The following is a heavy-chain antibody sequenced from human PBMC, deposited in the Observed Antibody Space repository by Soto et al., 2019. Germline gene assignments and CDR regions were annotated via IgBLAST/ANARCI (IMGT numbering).Heavy chain of an antibody. Sequence: SVKVSCKASGGTFSTYAISCVRQAPANVLLWXGPSLPIFGTANYAQKFQGRVTITADESTSTAYMELNSLRAEDTAVYYCAKDRDCSSTSCYLPGEYYYYYGMDVWGQGTTVTVSS. J-gene: IGHJ6*02. V-gene: IGHV1-69*13. CDR1: GGTFSTYA. D-gene: IGHD2-2*01. CDR3: AKDRDCSSTSCYLPGEYYYYYGMDV. CDR2: SLPIFGTA.